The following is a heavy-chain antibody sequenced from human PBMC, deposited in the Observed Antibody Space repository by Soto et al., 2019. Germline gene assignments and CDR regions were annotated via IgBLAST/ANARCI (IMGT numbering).Heavy chain of an antibody. Sequence: EVQLVESGGGLVQPGRSLRLSCAASGFTFDDYAMHWVLQAPGKGLERVSGISWNSGSIGYADSVKGRFTISRDNAKNSLYLQMNSLRAEDTALYYCAKDAGGYCSGGSCYAFDYWGQGTLVTVSS. J-gene: IGHJ4*02. D-gene: IGHD2-15*01. CDR1: GFTFDDYA. V-gene: IGHV3-9*01. CDR2: ISWNSGSI. CDR3: AKDAGGYCSGGSCYAFDY.